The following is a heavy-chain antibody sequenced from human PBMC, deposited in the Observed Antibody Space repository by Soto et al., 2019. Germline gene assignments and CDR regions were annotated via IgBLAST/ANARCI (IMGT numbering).Heavy chain of an antibody. CDR3: ARDGNPGEKLRYFDWLLYNWFDP. CDR1: GYTFTNYA. V-gene: IGHV1-3*01. D-gene: IGHD3-9*01. J-gene: IGHJ5*02. Sequence: ASVKVSCKAPGYTFTNYAMHWVRQAPGQRLEWMGWINAGNGNTKYSQNFQGRLTITRDISASTAYMELSSLRSEDTAVYYCARDGNPGEKLRYFDWLLYNWFDPWGQGTLVTVSS. CDR2: INAGNGNT.